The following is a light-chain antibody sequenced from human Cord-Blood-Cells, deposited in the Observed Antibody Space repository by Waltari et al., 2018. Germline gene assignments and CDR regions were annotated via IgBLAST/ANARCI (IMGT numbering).Light chain of an antibody. V-gene: IGKV1-5*03. CDR3: QQYNSLWT. CDR2: KAS. Sequence: DIQMTQSPSTLSASVGDRVTLTCRASQSISSWLAWYQPKPGKAPKLLIYKASSLESGVPSRFSGSGSGTEFTLTISSLQPDDFATYYCQQYNSLWTFGQGTKVEIK. CDR1: QSISSW. J-gene: IGKJ1*01.